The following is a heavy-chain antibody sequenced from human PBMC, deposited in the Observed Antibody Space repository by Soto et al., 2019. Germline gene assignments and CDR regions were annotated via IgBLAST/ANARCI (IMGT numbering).Heavy chain of an antibody. CDR3: EKGGSRFFDG. J-gene: IGHJ5*02. D-gene: IGHD3-3*01. CDR2: ISGSGGST. CDR1: GFTFSSYA. Sequence: PGRDLRLSCAASGFTFSSYALNWVRQAPGKGLEWVSTISGSGGSTYYADSVKGRFTISRDNSKNTLYLKMNSLRDEDTAVYYSEKGGSRFFDGCGQVTLV. V-gene: IGHV3-23*01.